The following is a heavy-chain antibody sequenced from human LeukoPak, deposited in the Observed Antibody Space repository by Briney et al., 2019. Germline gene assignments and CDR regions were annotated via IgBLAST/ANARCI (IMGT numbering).Heavy chain of an antibody. V-gene: IGHV3-7*01. Sequence: PGRSLRLSCAASGFTFDDYGMTWARQTPGKGLEWVANIKQDGTEKNYVDSVKGRFTISRDNARNSLFLQMNNLRGEDTADYYCARGRIKMDSWGQGILVTVSS. CDR1: GFTFDDYG. J-gene: IGHJ4*02. D-gene: IGHD3-3*02. CDR2: IKQDGTEK. CDR3: ARGRIKMDS.